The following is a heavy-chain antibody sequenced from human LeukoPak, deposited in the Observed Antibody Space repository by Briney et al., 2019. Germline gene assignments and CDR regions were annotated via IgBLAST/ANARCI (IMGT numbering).Heavy chain of an antibody. CDR3: AKDTYYYDSSGYYPL. J-gene: IGHJ4*02. CDR2: ISGSGGST. Sequence: GGSLRLSCAASGFTFSSYAMSWVRQAPGKGLEWVSAISGSGGSTYYADSVKGRFTISRDNSKNTLYLQMNSLRAEDTAVYYCAKDTYYYDSSGYYPLWGQGTLVTVSS. D-gene: IGHD3-22*01. V-gene: IGHV3-23*01. CDR1: GFTFSSYA.